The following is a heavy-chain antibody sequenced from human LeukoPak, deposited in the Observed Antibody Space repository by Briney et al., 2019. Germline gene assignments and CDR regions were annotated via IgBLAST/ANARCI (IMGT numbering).Heavy chain of an antibody. CDR1: GGSISSGSYC. CDR2: IYTSGST. J-gene: IGHJ5*02. Sequence: SQTLSLTCTVSGGSISSGSYCWTWIRPPAGKGLEWNGRIYTSGSTNYNPSLKSRVTISVDTSKNQFSLKLSSVTAADTAVYYCARGPYIVVVPAANSWFDPWGQGTLVTVSS. D-gene: IGHD2-2*01. CDR3: ARGPYIVVVPAANSWFDP. V-gene: IGHV4-61*02.